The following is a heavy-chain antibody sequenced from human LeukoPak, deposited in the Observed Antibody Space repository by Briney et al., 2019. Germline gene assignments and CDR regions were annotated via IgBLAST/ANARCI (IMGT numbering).Heavy chain of an antibody. Sequence: DSVKVSCKASGYTFTGYYMHWVRQAPGQGLEWMGWINPNSGGTNYAQKFQGRVTMTRDTSISTAYMELSRLRSDDTAVYYCARDYCGGDCYFGWFDPWGQGTLVTVSS. V-gene: IGHV1-2*02. CDR2: INPNSGGT. D-gene: IGHD2-21*01. CDR3: ARDYCGGDCYFGWFDP. J-gene: IGHJ5*02. CDR1: GYTFTGYY.